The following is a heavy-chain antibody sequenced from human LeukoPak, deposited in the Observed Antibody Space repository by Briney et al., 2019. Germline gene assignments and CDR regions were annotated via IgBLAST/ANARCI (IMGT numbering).Heavy chain of an antibody. V-gene: IGHV4-4*09. CDR2: IYTSGGT. CDR1: GDSISSYY. Sequence: SETLSLTCTVSGDSISSYYWSWIRQPPGKGLEWIGYIYTSGGTNYIPSLKGRVTISIDASKNQFSLKLSSVTAADSAVYYCARLTRLSTSPDRYYLDYWGQGTLVTVSS. D-gene: IGHD6-6*01. J-gene: IGHJ4*02. CDR3: ARLTRLSTSPDRYYLDY.